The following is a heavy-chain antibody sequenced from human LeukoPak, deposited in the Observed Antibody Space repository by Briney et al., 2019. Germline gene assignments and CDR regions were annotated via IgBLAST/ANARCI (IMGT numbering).Heavy chain of an antibody. D-gene: IGHD4-17*01. CDR1: GGSFSGYY. J-gene: IGHJ6*03. CDR3: ARRDYENDYYYYYYMDV. Sequence: SETLSLTCAVSGGSFSGYYWSWIRQPPGKGLEWIGEINHSGSTNYNPSLKSRVTISVDTSKNKFSLKLSSVTAADTAVYYCARRDYENDYYYYYYMDVWGKGTTVTVSS. V-gene: IGHV4-34*01. CDR2: INHSGST.